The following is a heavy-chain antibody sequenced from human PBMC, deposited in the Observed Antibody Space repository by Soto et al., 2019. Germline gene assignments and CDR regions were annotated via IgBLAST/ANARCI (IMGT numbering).Heavy chain of an antibody. CDR3: AYCYGSGYRAFAS. Sequence: GASVKVSCKASGDTFSFYTINWVRQAPGLGLEWVGRINPILSMSNYAQKFQGRVTMTADKSTNTAYTELRSLRSEDTAMYFCAYCYGSGYRAFASWGQGSLVTVSS. CDR1: GDTFSFYT. CDR2: INPILSMS. J-gene: IGHJ4*02. V-gene: IGHV1-69*02. D-gene: IGHD3-10*01.